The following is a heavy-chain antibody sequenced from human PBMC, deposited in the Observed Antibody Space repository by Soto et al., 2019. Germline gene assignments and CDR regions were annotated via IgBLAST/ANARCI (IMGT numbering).Heavy chain of an antibody. V-gene: IGHV3-33*01. Sequence: QVQLVESGGGVVQPGRSLRLSCAASGFTFSSYGMHWVRQAPGKGLEWVAVIWYDGSNKYYADSVKGRFTISRDNSKNTLFLQMNSLRAEDTAVYYCARDQGWFHPWGQGTLVTVSS. J-gene: IGHJ5*02. CDR3: ARDQGWFHP. CDR1: GFTFSSYG. CDR2: IWYDGSNK.